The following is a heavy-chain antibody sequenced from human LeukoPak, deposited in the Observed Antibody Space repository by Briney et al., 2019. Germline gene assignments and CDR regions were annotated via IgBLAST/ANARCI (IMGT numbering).Heavy chain of an antibody. Sequence: ASVKVSCKASGGTFSSYAISWVRQAPGQGLEWMGRIIPILGIANYAQKFQGRVTITADKSTSTAYMELSSLRSEDTAVYYCARDVGEGRFPYYYYMDVWGKGTTVTVSS. J-gene: IGHJ6*03. CDR3: ARDVGEGRFPYYYYMDV. CDR2: IIPILGIA. V-gene: IGHV1-69*04. CDR1: GGTFSSYA. D-gene: IGHD3-16*01.